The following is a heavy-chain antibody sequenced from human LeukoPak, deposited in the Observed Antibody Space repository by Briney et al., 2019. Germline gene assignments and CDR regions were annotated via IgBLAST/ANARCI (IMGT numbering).Heavy chain of an antibody. Sequence: ASVKVSCQTSGYTFSNYGIMWERQAPGQGLEWMGWISAYTGKTKYVEKYEGRVTFTTDSSTNTAYMEMRRLTIDDTAVYYCATSSSVTHTRDPWGQGTLVTVSS. CDR3: ATSSSVTHTRDP. J-gene: IGHJ5*02. CDR1: GYTFSNYG. CDR2: ISAYTGKT. V-gene: IGHV1-18*01.